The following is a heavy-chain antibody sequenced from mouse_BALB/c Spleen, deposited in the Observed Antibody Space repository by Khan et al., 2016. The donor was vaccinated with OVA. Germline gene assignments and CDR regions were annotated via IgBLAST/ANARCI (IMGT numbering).Heavy chain of an antibody. CDR3: ARNSSSYDFTY. Sequence: QIQLVQSGPGLVQPSQSLSITCTVSGFSLTTYGIHWVRQSPGKGLEWLGVIWSGGTTDYNAPFISRLSFSKDNSKSQVFFKMNSLQADDTALYHCARNSSSYDFTYWGQGTLVTVSA. J-gene: IGHJ3*01. V-gene: IGHV2-2*01. CDR1: GFSLTTYG. CDR2: IWSGGTT. D-gene: IGHD2-12*01.